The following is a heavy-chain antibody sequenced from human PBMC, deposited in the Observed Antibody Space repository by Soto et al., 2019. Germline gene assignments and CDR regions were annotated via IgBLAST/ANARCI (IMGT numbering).Heavy chain of an antibody. CDR2: IYYSGST. J-gene: IGHJ5*02. Sequence: SETLSLTCTVSGGSISSYYWSWIRQPPGKGLEWIGYIYYSGSTNYTPSLKSRVTISVDTSKNQFSLKLSSVTAADTAVYYCARRVVATTTNWFDPWGQGTLVTVS. D-gene: IGHD5-12*01. V-gene: IGHV4-59*08. CDR3: ARRVVATTTNWFDP. CDR1: GGSISSYY.